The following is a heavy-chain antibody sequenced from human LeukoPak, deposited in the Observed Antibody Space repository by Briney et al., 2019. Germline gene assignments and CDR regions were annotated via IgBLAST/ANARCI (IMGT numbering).Heavy chain of an antibody. CDR3: ARGYSYGHTLDY. D-gene: IGHD5-18*01. CDR1: GGSISSGDYY. V-gene: IGHV4-30-4*01. J-gene: IGHJ4*02. CDR2: IYYSWST. Sequence: PSETLSLTCTVSGGSISSGDYYWSWIRQPPGKGLEWIGYIYYSWSTYYNPSLKSRVTISVDTSKNQFSLKLSSVTAADTAVYYCARGYSYGHTLDYWGQGPLVTVSS.